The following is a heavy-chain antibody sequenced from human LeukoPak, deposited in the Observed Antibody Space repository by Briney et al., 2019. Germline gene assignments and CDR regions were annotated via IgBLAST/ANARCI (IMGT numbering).Heavy chain of an antibody. J-gene: IGHJ4*02. V-gene: IGHV3-30*04. CDR2: ISYDGSNK. D-gene: IGHD5-18*01. Sequence: GSLRLSCAASGFTFSSYAMHWVRQAPGKGLEWVAVISYDGSNKYYADSVKGRFTISRDNSKNTLYLQMNSLRAEDTAVYYCAREGLYSYGPFDYWGQGTLVTVSS. CDR1: GFTFSSYA. CDR3: AREGLYSYGPFDY.